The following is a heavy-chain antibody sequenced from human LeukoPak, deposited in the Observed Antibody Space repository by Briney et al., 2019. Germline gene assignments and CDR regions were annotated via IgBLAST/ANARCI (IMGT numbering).Heavy chain of an antibody. J-gene: IGHJ4*02. CDR2: ISSSSSYI. V-gene: IGHV3-21*01. CDR3: ARVMLGYDY. CDR1: GFTFSNYA. D-gene: IGHD3-16*01. Sequence: GGSLRVSCAASGFTFSNYAMSWVRQAPGKGLEWVSSISSSSSYIYYADSVKGRFTISRDNAKNSLYLQMNSLRAEDTAVYYCARVMLGYDYWGQGTLVTVSS.